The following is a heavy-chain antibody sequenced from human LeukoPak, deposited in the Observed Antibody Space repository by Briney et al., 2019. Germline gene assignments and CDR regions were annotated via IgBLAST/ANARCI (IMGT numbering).Heavy chain of an antibody. J-gene: IGHJ4*02. V-gene: IGHV1-24*01. CDR3: ATVSPLYGGFDY. CDR2: FDPEDGET. Sequence: ASVKVSCKASGGTFSSYAISWVRQAPGQGLEWMGGFDPEDGETIYAQKFQGRVAMTEDTSTDTAYMELSSLRSEDTAVYYCATVSPLYGGFDYWGQGTLVTVSS. CDR1: GGTFSSYA. D-gene: IGHD3-16*01.